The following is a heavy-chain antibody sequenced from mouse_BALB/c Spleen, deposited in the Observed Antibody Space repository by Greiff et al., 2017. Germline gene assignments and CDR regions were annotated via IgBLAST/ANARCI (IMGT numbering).Heavy chain of an antibody. CDR2: ISSGGSYT. D-gene: IGHD3-2*02. J-gene: IGHJ4*01. CDR3: ARGPPGCYYAMDY. V-gene: IGHV5-6*01. Sequence: EVMLVESGGDLVQPGGSLKLSCAASGFTFSTYDMSWVRQTPDKRLEWVATISSGGSYTYYPDSVKGRFTISRDNAKITLYLQMSSLKSEDTAMYYCARGPPGCYYAMDYWGQGTSVTVSS. CDR1: GFTFSTYD.